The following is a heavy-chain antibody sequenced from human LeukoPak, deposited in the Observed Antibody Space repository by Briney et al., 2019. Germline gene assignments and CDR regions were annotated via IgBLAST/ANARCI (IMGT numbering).Heavy chain of an antibody. CDR3: EGGYSGYGTYYGMDV. Sequence: GGSLRLSCAASGFTFSDYYMSWLRQAPGKGLEWVSYISSSGSTIYYADSVKGRFTISRDNAKNSLYLQMNSLRAEDTAVYYCEGGYSGYGTYYGMDVWGQGTTVTVSS. J-gene: IGHJ6*02. D-gene: IGHD5-12*01. CDR1: GFTFSDYY. V-gene: IGHV3-11*01. CDR2: ISSSGSTI.